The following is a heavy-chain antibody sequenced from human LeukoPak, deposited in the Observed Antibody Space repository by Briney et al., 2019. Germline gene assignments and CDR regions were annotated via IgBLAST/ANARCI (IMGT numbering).Heavy chain of an antibody. V-gene: IGHV4-61*02. CDR3: ARGGGATRIHY. Sequence: PSQTLSPTCSVSGDSIRSCTYYWSWIRQPGGKGLEWIGRIYTSGSTSYNPSLKSRVTISVDTSKNQFSLKLTSVTAADTAVYYCARGGGATRIHYWGQGTLVTVSS. D-gene: IGHD5-12*01. J-gene: IGHJ4*02. CDR1: GDSIRSCTYY. CDR2: IYTSGST.